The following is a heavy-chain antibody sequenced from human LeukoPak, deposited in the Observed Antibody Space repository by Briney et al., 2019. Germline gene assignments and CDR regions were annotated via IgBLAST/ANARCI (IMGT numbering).Heavy chain of an antibody. CDR1: GFTFSSYD. Sequence: GGSLRLSCAASGFTFSSYDMHWVRQATRKGLEWVSAIGTAGDTYYPGSVKGRFTISRENAKNSLYLQMNSLRAGDTAVYYCARGRIYYYGSGSRYAKAYYFDYWGQGTLVTVSS. J-gene: IGHJ4*02. D-gene: IGHD3-10*01. CDR2: IGTAGDT. V-gene: IGHV3-13*01. CDR3: ARGRIYYYGSGSRYAKAYYFDY.